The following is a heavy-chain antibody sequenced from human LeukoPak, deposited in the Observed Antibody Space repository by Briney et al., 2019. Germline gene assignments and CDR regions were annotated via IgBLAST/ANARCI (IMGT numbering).Heavy chain of an antibody. CDR3: AREPRTSYYDSSGYYYYYYYMDV. D-gene: IGHD3-22*01. CDR1: EFSVGSNY. V-gene: IGHV3-66*01. Sequence: GGSLRLSCAASEFSVGSNYMTWVRQAPGKGLEWVSLIYSGGSTYYADSVKGRFTISRDNSKNTLYLQMNSLRAEDTAVYYCAREPRTSYYDSSGYYYYYYYMDVWGKGTTVTVSS. J-gene: IGHJ6*03. CDR2: IYSGGST.